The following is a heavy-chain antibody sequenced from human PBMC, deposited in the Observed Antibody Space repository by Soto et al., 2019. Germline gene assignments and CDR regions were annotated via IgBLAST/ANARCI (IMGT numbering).Heavy chain of an antibody. D-gene: IGHD1-26*01. J-gene: IGHJ1*01. V-gene: IGHV3-23*01. Sequence: GGSLRLSCAASGFTFSSYAMSWVRQAPGKGLEWVSAISGSGGSTYYADSVKGRFTISRDNSKNTLYLQMNSLRAEGTAVYYCAKDAWELLFGEYFQHWGQGTLVTVSS. CDR3: AKDAWELLFGEYFQH. CDR1: GFTFSSYA. CDR2: ISGSGGST.